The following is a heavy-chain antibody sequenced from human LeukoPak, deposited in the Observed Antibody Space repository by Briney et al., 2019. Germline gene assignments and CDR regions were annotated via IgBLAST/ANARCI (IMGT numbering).Heavy chain of an antibody. Sequence: PGGSLRLSCAASGFTFSSYSMNWVRQAPGKGLEWVSSISSSSSYIYYADSEKGRFTISRDNAKNSLYLQMNSLRAEDTAVYYCARVGYCSSTSCHDFDYWGQGTLVTVSS. J-gene: IGHJ4*02. CDR1: GFTFSSYS. D-gene: IGHD2-2*01. V-gene: IGHV3-21*01. CDR3: ARVGYCSSTSCHDFDY. CDR2: ISSSSSYI.